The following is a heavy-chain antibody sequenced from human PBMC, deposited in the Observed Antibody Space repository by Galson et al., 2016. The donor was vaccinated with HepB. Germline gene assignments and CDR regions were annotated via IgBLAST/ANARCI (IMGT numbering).Heavy chain of an antibody. CDR1: GFSLSTSGMC. V-gene: IGHV2-70*01. CDR3: ARIRWSGSHLDAIDV. J-gene: IGHJ3*01. CDR2: IDWDDDK. D-gene: IGHD1-26*01. Sequence: PALVKPTQTLTLTCTFSGFSLSTSGMCVIWIRQPPGKALEWLALIDWDDDKFYRTSLRARLTISKDTSKDQVVLRMTNMDPVDTATYYCARIRWSGSHLDAIDVRGRGTTVTVSS.